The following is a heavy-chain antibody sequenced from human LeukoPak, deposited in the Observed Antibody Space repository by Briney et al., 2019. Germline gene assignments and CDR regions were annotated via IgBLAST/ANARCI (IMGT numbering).Heavy chain of an antibody. CDR3: ARAYYDSSGYYYADY. D-gene: IGHD3-22*01. Sequence: SVKVSCKASGYTFTSYGISWVRQAPGQGLEWMGGIIPIFGTANYAQKFQGRVTITADKSTSTAYMELSSLRSEDTAVYYCARAYYDSSGYYYADYWGQGTLVTVSS. J-gene: IGHJ4*02. V-gene: IGHV1-69*06. CDR2: IIPIFGTA. CDR1: GYTFTSYG.